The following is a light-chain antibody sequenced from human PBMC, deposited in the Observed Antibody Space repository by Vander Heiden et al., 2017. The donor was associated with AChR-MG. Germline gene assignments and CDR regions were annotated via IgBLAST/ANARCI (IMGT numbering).Light chain of an antibody. CDR1: SSDVGGYNY. V-gene: IGLV2-14*03. Sequence: QSALTQPASVSGSPGQSITISCTGTSSDVGGYNYVSWYQQHPGKAPQLMIYDVSNRPSGVSNRFSGSKSGNTASLTISGLQAEDEAEYYCSSYTSGSTLDVFGTGTKVTVL. J-gene: IGLJ1*01. CDR3: SSYTSGSTLDV. CDR2: DVS.